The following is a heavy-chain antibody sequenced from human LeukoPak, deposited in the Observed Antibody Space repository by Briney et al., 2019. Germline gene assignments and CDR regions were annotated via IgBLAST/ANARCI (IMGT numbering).Heavy chain of an antibody. Sequence: SETLSLTCAVYGGSFSDYYWSWIRQPPGKGLEWIGEINHSGSTNYNPSLKSRVTISVDTSKNQFSLKLSSVTAADTAVYYCARGGRRRGIAVAGTPAAIDYWGQGTLVTVSS. CDR2: INHSGST. J-gene: IGHJ4*02. CDR1: GGSFSDYY. D-gene: IGHD6-19*01. CDR3: ARGGRRRGIAVAGTPAAIDY. V-gene: IGHV4-34*01.